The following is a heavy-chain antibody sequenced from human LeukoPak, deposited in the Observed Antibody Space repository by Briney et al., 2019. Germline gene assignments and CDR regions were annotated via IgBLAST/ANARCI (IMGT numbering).Heavy chain of an antibody. D-gene: IGHD5-18*01. V-gene: IGHV4-59*01. CDR3: ARGLHSYGPTDAFDI. J-gene: IGHJ3*02. CDR2: IYYSGST. Sequence: PSETLSLTCTVSGGSISSYYWGWIRQPPGKGLEWIGYIYYSGSTNYNPSLKSRVTISVDTSKNQFSLKLSSVTAADTAVYYCARGLHSYGPTDAFDIWGQGTMVTVSS. CDR1: GGSISSYY.